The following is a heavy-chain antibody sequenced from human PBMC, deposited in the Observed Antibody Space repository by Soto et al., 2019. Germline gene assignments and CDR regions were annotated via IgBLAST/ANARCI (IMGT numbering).Heavy chain of an antibody. CDR2: IWYDGSNK. CDR3: ARVHGGYYYYGMDV. Sequence: SGGGVVQPGRSLRLSCAASGFTFSSYGMHWVRQAPGKGLEWVAVIWYDGSNKYYADSVKGRFTISRDNSKNTLYLQMNSLRAEDTAVYYCARVHGGYYYYGMDVWGQGTTVTVSS. CDR1: GFTFSSYG. V-gene: IGHV3-33*01. J-gene: IGHJ6*02.